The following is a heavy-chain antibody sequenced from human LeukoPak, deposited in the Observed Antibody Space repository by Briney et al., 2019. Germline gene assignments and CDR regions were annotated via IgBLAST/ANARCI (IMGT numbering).Heavy chain of an antibody. CDR2: INANSGGI. D-gene: IGHD4-23*01. CDR3: ARDQATVATPWWDH. J-gene: IGHJ4*02. Sequence: ASVKVSCKASGYTFTGYYVHWVRQAPGQGLEWMGWINANSGGINYGQKFQGRVTMTRDSSISTAYMGLSRLRSDDTAVYFCARDQATVATPWWDHWGQGTLVTVSS. V-gene: IGHV1-2*02. CDR1: GYTFTGYY.